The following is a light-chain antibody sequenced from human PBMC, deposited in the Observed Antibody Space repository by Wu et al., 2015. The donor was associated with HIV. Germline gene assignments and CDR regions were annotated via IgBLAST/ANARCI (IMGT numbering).Light chain of an antibody. CDR3: QQHANWPLT. CDR1: ESVSGY. J-gene: IGKJ5*01. V-gene: IGKV3-11*01. Sequence: VLTQSPDTLSLSPGEVATLYCRVSESVSGYLAWYQQRPGQPPTLLIYGASSRAAGIPDRFSGSGSGTDFSLTISSLEPEDFAVYYCQQHANWPLTFGQGTRLDFK. CDR2: GAS.